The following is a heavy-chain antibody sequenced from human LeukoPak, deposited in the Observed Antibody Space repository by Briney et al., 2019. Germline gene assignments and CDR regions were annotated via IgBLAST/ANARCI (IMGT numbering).Heavy chain of an antibody. D-gene: IGHD4-11*01. V-gene: IGHV4-61*02. J-gene: IGHJ4*02. CDR3: AKDRSDYSNYALGVLDY. CDR2: IYTSGST. CDR1: GGSNSSGSYY. Sequence: SETLSLTCTVSGGSNSSGSYYWSWIRQPAGKGLEWIGRIYTSGSTNYNPSLKSRVTISVDTSKNQFSLKLSSVTAADTAVYYCAKDRSDYSNYALGVLDYWGQGTLVTVSS.